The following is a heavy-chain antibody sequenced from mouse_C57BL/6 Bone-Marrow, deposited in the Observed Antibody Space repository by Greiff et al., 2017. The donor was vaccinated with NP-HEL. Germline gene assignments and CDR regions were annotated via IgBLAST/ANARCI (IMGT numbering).Heavy chain of an antibody. V-gene: IGHV5-9-1*02. J-gene: IGHJ1*03. D-gene: IGHD1-1*01. Sequence: EVQLQQSGEGLVKPGGSLKLSCAASGFTFSSYAMSWVGQTPEKRLEWVAYISSGGDYIYYADTVKGRFTISRDNARNTLYLQMSSLKSEDTAMYYCTRDRLLRGYFDVWGTGTTVTVSS. CDR1: GFTFSSYA. CDR2: ISSGGDYI. CDR3: TRDRLLRGYFDV.